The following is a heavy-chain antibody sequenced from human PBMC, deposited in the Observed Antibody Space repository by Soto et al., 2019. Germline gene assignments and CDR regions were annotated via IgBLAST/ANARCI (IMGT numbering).Heavy chain of an antibody. CDR2: IKSKTDGGTT. Sequence: GGSLRLSCAASGFTFSNAWMNWVRQAPGKGLEWVGRIKSKTDGGTTDYAAPVKGRFTITRDDSKNTLYLQMNSLKTEDTSVYYCTTGMYYDFWSGYSHFDYWGQGTLVTVSS. V-gene: IGHV3-15*07. CDR3: TTGMYYDFWSGYSHFDY. CDR1: GFTFSNAW. D-gene: IGHD3-3*01. J-gene: IGHJ4*02.